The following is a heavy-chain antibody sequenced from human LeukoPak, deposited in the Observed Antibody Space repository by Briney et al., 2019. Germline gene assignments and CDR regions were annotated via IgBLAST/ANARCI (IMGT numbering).Heavy chain of an antibody. D-gene: IGHD3-9*01. CDR1: GYTFTSYY. Sequence: GASVKVSCKASGYTFTSYYVHWVRQAPGQGLEWMGGIIPIFGTANYAQKFQGRVTITADESTSTAYMELSSLRSEDTAVYYCARVSGYYNVDYWGQGTLVTVSS. V-gene: IGHV1-69*13. J-gene: IGHJ4*02. CDR2: IIPIFGTA. CDR3: ARVSGYYNVDY.